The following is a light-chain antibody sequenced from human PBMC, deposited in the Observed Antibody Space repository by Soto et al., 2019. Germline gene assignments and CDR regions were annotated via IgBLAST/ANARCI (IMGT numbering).Light chain of an antibody. J-gene: IGKJ3*01. CDR1: ESIGSY. V-gene: IGKV1-39*01. Sequence: DIQMSQSPSSLSASVGDRVTITCRASESIGSYLSWYQQKPGRVPKLLIYAAFRLQSGVPSRFSGSGSKTDFTLTIGGLQFEDSATYFCQQSYSPPRTLALGTKVDIK. CDR2: AAF. CDR3: QQSYSPPRT.